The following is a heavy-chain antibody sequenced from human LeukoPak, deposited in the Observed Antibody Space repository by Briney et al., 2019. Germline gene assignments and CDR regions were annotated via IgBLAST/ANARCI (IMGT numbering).Heavy chain of an antibody. V-gene: IGHV4-39*07. CDR3: ARGSSSWYFTY. CDR1: GGSISSSSYY. Sequence: SETLSLTCTVSGGSISSSSYYWGWIRQPPGKGLEWIGSIYYSGSTNYNPSLKSRVTISVDTSKNQFSLKLSSVTAADTAVYYCARGSSSWYFTYWGQGTLVTVSS. D-gene: IGHD6-13*01. CDR2: IYYSGST. J-gene: IGHJ4*02.